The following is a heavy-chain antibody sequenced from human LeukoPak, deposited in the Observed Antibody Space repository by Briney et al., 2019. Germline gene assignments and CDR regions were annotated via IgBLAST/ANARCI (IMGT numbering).Heavy chain of an antibody. CDR3: ARLGGSGSLPFYYVGMDV. V-gene: IGHV3-53*01. CDR2: IYSGGST. J-gene: IGHJ6*02. Sequence: GGSLRLSCVASGFTVSSNYMSWVRQAPGQGLEWVSVIYSGGSTYYADSVKGRFTISRDNSKNTLYLQMNSLRAEDTAVYYCARLGGSGSLPFYYVGMDVWGQGTTVTVSS. CDR1: GFTVSSNY. D-gene: IGHD3-10*01.